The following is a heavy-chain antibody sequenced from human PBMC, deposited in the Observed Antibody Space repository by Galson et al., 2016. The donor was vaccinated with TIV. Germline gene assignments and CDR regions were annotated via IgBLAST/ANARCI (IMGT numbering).Heavy chain of an antibody. CDR2: IRETGGRI. CDR1: GFTFASYA. CDR3: GQEVWARGWYTVEN. D-gene: IGHD6-19*01. Sequence: SLRLSCAASGFTFASYAMTWVRQAPGKGLQWVSTIRETGGRIYYLDSVKGRFTSSRDDSTNTLYLQMNALRADDTALYYCGQEVWARGWYTVENWGQGTRVTVAA. V-gene: IGHV3-23*01. J-gene: IGHJ4*02.